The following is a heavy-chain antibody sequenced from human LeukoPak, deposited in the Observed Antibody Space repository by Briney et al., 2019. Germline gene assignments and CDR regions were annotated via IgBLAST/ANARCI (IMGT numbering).Heavy chain of an antibody. V-gene: IGHV1-8*01. CDR1: GYTFTSYD. D-gene: IGHD6-13*01. Sequence: ASVKVSCKASGYTFTSYDINWMRQAPGQGLEWVGWMNPNSGNTGYAQTFQGKLTMTRNTSIKTAYMELSRLRSDDTAVYYCARGGYSSSWYFDYWGQGTLVTVSS. CDR2: MNPNSGNT. CDR3: ARGGYSSSWYFDY. J-gene: IGHJ4*02.